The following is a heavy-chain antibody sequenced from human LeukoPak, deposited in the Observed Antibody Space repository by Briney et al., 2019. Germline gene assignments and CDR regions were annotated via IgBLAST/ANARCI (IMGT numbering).Heavy chain of an antibody. Sequence: GGSLRLSCAASGFTFSNYAMSWVRQAPGKGLEWVSFISSSSSYIYFADSVKGRFTISRDNAKNSLYLQMNSLRVEDTAVYYCARASNQKQFVDYFDYWGQGILVTVSS. CDR2: ISSSSSYI. CDR1: GFTFSNYA. CDR3: ARASNQKQFVDYFDY. J-gene: IGHJ4*02. D-gene: IGHD6-6*01. V-gene: IGHV3-21*01.